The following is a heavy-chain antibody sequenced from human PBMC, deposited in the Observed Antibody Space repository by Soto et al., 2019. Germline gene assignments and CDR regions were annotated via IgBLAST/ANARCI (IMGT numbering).Heavy chain of an antibody. Sequence: EVQLVESGGDLVKPGGSLRLSCAASEFTFANAWISWVRQAPGKGLEWVGRIKSKADGGTTDYAAPVKGGFTISRDESQNTLYLQMNSLKTEDTAVYYCTSLYYGHWGQGTLVTVSS. V-gene: IGHV3-15*01. J-gene: IGHJ4*02. CDR1: EFTFANAW. CDR3: TSLYYGH. D-gene: IGHD4-17*01. CDR2: IKSKADGGTT.